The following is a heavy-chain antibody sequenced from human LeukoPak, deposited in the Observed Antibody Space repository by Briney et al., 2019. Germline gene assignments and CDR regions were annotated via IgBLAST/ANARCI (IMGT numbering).Heavy chain of an antibody. V-gene: IGHV3-23*01. Sequence: PGGSLRLSCAASGFTLSSYAMSWVRQAPGKGLEWVSAISDTGNTYHADSVKGRFTISRDNSKNMLYLQMNSLGTEDTAVYYCAKDRWGAVASFDYWGQGTLVTVSS. D-gene: IGHD6-19*01. CDR1: GFTLSSYA. CDR3: AKDRWGAVASFDY. J-gene: IGHJ4*02. CDR2: ISDTGNT.